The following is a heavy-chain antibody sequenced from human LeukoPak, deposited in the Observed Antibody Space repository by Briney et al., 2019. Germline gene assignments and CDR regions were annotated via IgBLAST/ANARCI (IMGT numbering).Heavy chain of an antibody. J-gene: IGHJ4*02. Sequence: WASVKVSCKASGYTFTGYYMHWVRQAPGQGLEWMGWINPNSGGTNYAQKFQGRVTMTRDTSISTAYMELSRLRSDDTAVYYCARVESGYGRYFDYWGQGTLVTVSS. V-gene: IGHV1-2*02. CDR3: ARVESGYGRYFDY. D-gene: IGHD3-3*01. CDR1: GYTFTGYY. CDR2: INPNSGGT.